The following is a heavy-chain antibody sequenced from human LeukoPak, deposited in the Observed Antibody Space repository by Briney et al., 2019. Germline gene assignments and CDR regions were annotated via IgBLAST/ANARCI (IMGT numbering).Heavy chain of an antibody. J-gene: IGHJ4*02. D-gene: IGHD1-26*01. Sequence: SETLSLTCTVSGGSISSSSYYWGWIRQPPGKGLEWIGSNYYSVSTYYNPSLKSRVTISVDTSKNQFSLKLTSVTAADTAVYYCARDGGSYSPFFDYWGQGTLVTVSS. CDR1: GGSISSSSYY. CDR3: ARDGGSYSPFFDY. V-gene: IGHV4-39*07. CDR2: NYYSVST.